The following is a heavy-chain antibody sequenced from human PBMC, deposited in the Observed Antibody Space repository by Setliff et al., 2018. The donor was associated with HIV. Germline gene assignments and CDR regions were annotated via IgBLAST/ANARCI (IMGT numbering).Heavy chain of an antibody. CDR2: INHSGST. CDR1: GESFSGYF. CDR3: ATGITMAPDY. Sequence: PSETLSLTCAVYGESFSGYFWSWIRQPLGKGLEWIGEINHSGSTNYNPSLKSRVSISVATSKNQFSLKLTSVTAADTAVYYCATGITMAPDYWGQGSQVTVSS. V-gene: IGHV4-34*01. J-gene: IGHJ4*02. D-gene: IGHD1-20*01.